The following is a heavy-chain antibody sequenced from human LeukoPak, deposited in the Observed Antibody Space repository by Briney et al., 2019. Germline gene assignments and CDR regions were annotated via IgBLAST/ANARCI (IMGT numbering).Heavy chain of an antibody. V-gene: IGHV4-30-2*01. CDR3: ARGLSGSGWYDY. CDR2: IYHSGST. D-gene: IGHD6-19*01. J-gene: IGHJ4*02. Sequence: SETLSLTCAVSGGSISSGGYSWSWIRQPPGKGLEWIGYIYHSGSTYCNPSLKSRVTISVDRSKNQSSLKLSSVTAADTAVYYCARGLSGSGWYDYWGQGTLVTVSS. CDR1: GGSISSGGYS.